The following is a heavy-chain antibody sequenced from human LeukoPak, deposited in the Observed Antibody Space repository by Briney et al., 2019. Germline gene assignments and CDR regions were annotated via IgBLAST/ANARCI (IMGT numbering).Heavy chain of an antibody. Sequence: GGSLRLSCAASGFTFDDYAMHWVRQPPGKGLEWVSSISWKSGTIGYADSVKGRFTISRDNAKNSLYLQMNSLRAEGTALYYCSKEGNSGTYLDYWGQGTLVTVSS. CDR3: SKEGNSGTYLDY. D-gene: IGHD1-26*01. J-gene: IGHJ4*02. CDR1: GFTFDDYA. CDR2: ISWKSGTI. V-gene: IGHV3-9*01.